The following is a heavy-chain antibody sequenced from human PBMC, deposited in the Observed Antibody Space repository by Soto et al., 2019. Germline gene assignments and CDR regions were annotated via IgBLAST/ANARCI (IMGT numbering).Heavy chain of an antibody. CDR2: IAYDGRNK. CDR1: GFTCGGYA. V-gene: IGHV3-30*04. CDR3: ARELERVFDY. Sequence: GGSLRLSCAAAGFTCGGYAMHWVRQAPGKGLEWVAVIAYDGRNKYYADSVKGRFTISRDNSKNTLYLQMNSLRIEDTAVYYCARELERVFDYWGQGTLVTVSS. J-gene: IGHJ4*02. D-gene: IGHD1-1*01.